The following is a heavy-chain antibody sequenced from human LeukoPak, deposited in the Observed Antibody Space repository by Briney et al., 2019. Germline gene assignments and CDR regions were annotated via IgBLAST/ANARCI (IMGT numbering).Heavy chain of an antibody. CDR1: GYTFTSYG. CDR3: ATNENWGTDLHFDY. Sequence: ASVTVSCKASGYTFTSYGISWVRQAPGQGLEWMGWISAYNGNTNYAQKLQGRVTMTTDTSTSTAYMELRSLRSDDTAVYYCATNENWGTDLHFDYWGQGTLVTVSS. J-gene: IGHJ4*02. D-gene: IGHD7-27*01. V-gene: IGHV1-18*01. CDR2: ISAYNGNT.